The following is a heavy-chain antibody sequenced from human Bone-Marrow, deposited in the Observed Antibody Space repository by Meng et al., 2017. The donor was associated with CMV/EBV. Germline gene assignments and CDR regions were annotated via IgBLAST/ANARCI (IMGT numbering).Heavy chain of an antibody. CDR2: IYYSGST. V-gene: IGHV4-61*01. Sequence: GSLRLSCAVSGGSVSSGSYYWSWIRQPPGKGLEWIGYIYYSGSTNYNPPLKSRVTISVDTSKNQFSLKLSSVTAADTAGYFCARQRSGDCSGTSCYDPYYFDFWGQGALVTVSS. J-gene: IGHJ4*01. CDR1: GGSVSSGSYY. D-gene: IGHD2-2*03. CDR3: ARQRSGDCSGTSCYDPYYFDF.